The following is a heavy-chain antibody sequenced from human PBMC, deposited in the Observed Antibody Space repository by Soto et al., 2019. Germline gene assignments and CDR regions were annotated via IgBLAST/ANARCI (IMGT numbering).Heavy chain of an antibody. CDR1: GGSIGIGGYY. V-gene: IGHV4-31*03. CDR3: ASGVATIYYYYGMDV. J-gene: IGHJ6*02. Sequence: SETLSLTCTVSGGSIGIGGYYWSWIRHHPGKGLEWIGYIYYGGSTYYNPSLTSRVTISVDTSKNPFSLKLSSVTAAATAVYYCASGVATIYYYYGMDVWGQGTTVTV. D-gene: IGHD5-12*01. CDR2: IYYGGST.